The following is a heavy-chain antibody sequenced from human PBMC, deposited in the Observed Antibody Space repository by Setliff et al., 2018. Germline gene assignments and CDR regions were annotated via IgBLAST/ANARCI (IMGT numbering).Heavy chain of an antibody. Sequence: ASVKVSCKASGGTFSSYGISWVRQAPGQGLEWMGWISTDDGDTNFAQKFQGRVTLTTDTSTGTAYMELRSLTFDDTAVYYCARDWFCSGGDCSDVFDFWGQGTMVTVSS. CDR1: GGTFSSYG. J-gene: IGHJ3*01. D-gene: IGHD2-21*02. V-gene: IGHV1-18*01. CDR3: ARDWFCSGGDCSDVFDF. CDR2: ISTDDGDT.